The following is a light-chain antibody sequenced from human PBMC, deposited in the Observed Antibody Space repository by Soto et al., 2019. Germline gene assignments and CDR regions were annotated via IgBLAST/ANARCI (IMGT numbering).Light chain of an antibody. V-gene: IGKV1-6*01. J-gene: IGKJ1*01. CDR3: LQDYDYPRT. CDR1: QGVRYD. Sequence: AIQMTQSPSSLSASVGDRVTITCRASQGVRYDLGWYQQKPGKAPKFLIYAASRLHSGVPSRFSGSGSGTDFTLTISSLQPEDFATYYCLQDYDYPRTFGQGTKVKIK. CDR2: AAS.